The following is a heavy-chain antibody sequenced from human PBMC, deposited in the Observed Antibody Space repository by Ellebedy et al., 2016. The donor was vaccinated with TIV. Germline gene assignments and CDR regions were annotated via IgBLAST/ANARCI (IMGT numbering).Heavy chain of an antibody. Sequence: SETLSLXXAVEGGAFSGYFWSWIRQSPGKGLEWIGEINHSGSTNYNPSLKSRVTMSVDTTKKHISLRLSSVTAADTAVYFCASLSPYGGGYFDYWGQGTQVTVSS. CDR3: ASLSPYGGGYFDY. V-gene: IGHV4-34*01. CDR2: INHSGST. D-gene: IGHD3-10*01. J-gene: IGHJ4*02. CDR1: GGAFSGYF.